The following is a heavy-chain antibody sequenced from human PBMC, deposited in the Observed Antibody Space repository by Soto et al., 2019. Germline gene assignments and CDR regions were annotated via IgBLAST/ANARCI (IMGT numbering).Heavy chain of an antibody. V-gene: IGHV3-9*01. CDR2: ISWNSNII. CDR3: AKGGPDGFCSGGRCYFDY. Sequence: EVQLVESGGGLVQPGRSLRLSCAASGFTFDDYAIHWVRRVPGKGLEWVSSISWNSNIIGYADSVKGRFTISRDNARNSLYLQMNSLRLEDTALYYCAKGGPDGFCSGGRCYFDYWGQGTLVTVSS. J-gene: IGHJ4*02. D-gene: IGHD2-15*01. CDR1: GFTFDDYA.